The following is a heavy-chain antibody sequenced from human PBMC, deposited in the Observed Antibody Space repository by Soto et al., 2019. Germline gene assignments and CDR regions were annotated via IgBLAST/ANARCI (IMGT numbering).Heavy chain of an antibody. Sequence: HPGGSVRLSCAASGFTFSSYWMSWVRQAPGKGLEWVANIKADGSVKYYVDSVKGRFTISRDNAKNSVYSQMSSLRAEDTAVYYCARDRGYSGYDYGEWFDSWGQGTLVTVSS. J-gene: IGHJ5*01. D-gene: IGHD5-12*01. CDR1: GFTFSSYW. V-gene: IGHV3-7*01. CDR3: ARDRGYSGYDYGEWFDS. CDR2: IKADGSVK.